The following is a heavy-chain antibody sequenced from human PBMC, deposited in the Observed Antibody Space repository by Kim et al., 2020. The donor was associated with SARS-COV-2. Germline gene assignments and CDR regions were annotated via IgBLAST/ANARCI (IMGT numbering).Heavy chain of an antibody. J-gene: IGHJ6*02. CDR2: IHYSGST. Sequence: SETLCLTCTVSGGSISSGDYYWSWIRQPPGKGLEWIGYIHYSGSTYYNPSLKSRVTISVDTSKNQFSLKLSSVTAADTAVCYCARVPQAVAGFYYYYYGMDVWGQGTTVTVSS. CDR3: ARVPQAVAGFYYYYYGMDV. CDR1: GGSISSGDYY. D-gene: IGHD6-19*01. V-gene: IGHV4-30-4*01.